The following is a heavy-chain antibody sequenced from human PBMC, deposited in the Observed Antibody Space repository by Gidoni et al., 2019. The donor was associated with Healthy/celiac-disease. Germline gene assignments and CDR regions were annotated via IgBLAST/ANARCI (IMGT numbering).Heavy chain of an antibody. V-gene: IGHV4-61*02. D-gene: IGHD2-2*01. Sequence: QVQLQESGSGLVKPSQTLSLTCTVSGGSISSGSYYWRWIRQPVGKGLEWIGRIYTSGSTNYNPSLKSRVTISVDTSKNQFSLKLSSVTAADTAVYYCARDWPLSSYYYYMDVWGKGTTVTVSS. CDR3: ARDWPLSSYYYYMDV. CDR2: IYTSGST. J-gene: IGHJ6*03. CDR1: GGSISSGSYY.